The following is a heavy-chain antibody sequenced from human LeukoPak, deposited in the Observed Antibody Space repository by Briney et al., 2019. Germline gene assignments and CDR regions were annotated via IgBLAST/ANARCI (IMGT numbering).Heavy chain of an antibody. D-gene: IGHD3-22*01. Sequence: ASVKISCKASGYTFTSYDINWVRQATGQALEWMGWMNPNSGNTGYAQKFQGRVTMTRNTSISTAYMELSSLRSEDRAVYYCAGGVYDSSVSDAFDIWGQGTMVTVSS. CDR1: GYTFTSYD. CDR3: AGGVYDSSVSDAFDI. CDR2: MNPNSGNT. V-gene: IGHV1-8*01. J-gene: IGHJ3*02.